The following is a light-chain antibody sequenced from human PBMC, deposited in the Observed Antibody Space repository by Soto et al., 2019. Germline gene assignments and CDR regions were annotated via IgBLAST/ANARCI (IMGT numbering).Light chain of an antibody. V-gene: IGLV4-69*01. CDR2: LNSDGSH. Sequence: QPVLTQSPSASASLGASVKLTCTLSSGHSNYAIAWHQQQSEKGPRYLMKLNSDGSHSKGDGIPDRFSGSSSGAERYLTISSLQSEDEADYYCQTWGSGIVVFGGETNMTVL. J-gene: IGLJ2*01. CDR3: QTWGSGIVV. CDR1: SGHSNYA.